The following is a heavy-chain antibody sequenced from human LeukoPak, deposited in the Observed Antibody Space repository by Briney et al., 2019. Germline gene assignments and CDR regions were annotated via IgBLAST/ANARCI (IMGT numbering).Heavy chain of an antibody. CDR1: GGSISSYY. V-gene: IGHV4-59*01. D-gene: IGHD2-21*02. CDR3: ARGTYCGGDCYSGYYYYYGMDV. J-gene: IGHJ6*02. CDR2: TYYSGST. Sequence: SETLSLTCTVSGGSISSYYWSWIRQPPGKGLEWIGYTYYSGSTNYNPSLKSRVTISVDTSKNQFSLKLSSVTAADTAVYYCARGTYCGGDCYSGYYYYYGMDVWGQGTTVTVSS.